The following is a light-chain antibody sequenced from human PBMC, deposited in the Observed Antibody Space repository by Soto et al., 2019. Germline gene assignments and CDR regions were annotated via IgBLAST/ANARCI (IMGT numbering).Light chain of an antibody. V-gene: IGKV1-12*01. CDR3: QQSDSFPHT. CDR2: AAS. J-gene: IGKJ2*01. Sequence: DIQMTQSPSSVSASVGDRVTITCRASQGISNWLAWYQQKAGQAPKLLIYAASGLHSGVPSRFSGSGSGTDFTLTISSLQPVDFATYFCQQSDSFPHTFGRGTKLEI. CDR1: QGISNW.